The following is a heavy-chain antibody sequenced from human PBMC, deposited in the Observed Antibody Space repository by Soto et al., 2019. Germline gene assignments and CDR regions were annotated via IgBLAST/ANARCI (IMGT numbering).Heavy chain of an antibody. J-gene: IGHJ5*02. CDR1: GFIFSRYP. D-gene: IGHD4-17*01. Sequence: QVQLVESGGGVVQPGRSLRLSCAASGFIFSRYPMHWVRQAPGKGLQWVALISDDGSTKYYADSVKGRFTISRDNSKKTLYLQRNGLSAEDTAVYYCTRADLTVTLSVFDPWGQGTLVTVSS. CDR2: ISDDGSTK. V-gene: IGHV3-30-3*01. CDR3: TRADLTVTLSVFDP.